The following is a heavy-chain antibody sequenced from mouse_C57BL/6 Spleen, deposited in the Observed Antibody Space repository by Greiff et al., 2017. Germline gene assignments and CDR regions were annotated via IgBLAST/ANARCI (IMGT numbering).Heavy chain of an antibody. Sequence: VQLQQSGPELVKPGASVKISCKASGYTFTDYYMNWVKQSHGKSLEWIGDINPNNGGTSYNQKFKGKATLTVDKSSSTAYMELRSLTSEDSAVYYCARGVLRSWFAYWGQGTLVTVSA. V-gene: IGHV1-26*01. D-gene: IGHD1-1*01. CDR1: GYTFTDYY. CDR2: INPNNGGT. CDR3: ARGVLRSWFAY. J-gene: IGHJ3*01.